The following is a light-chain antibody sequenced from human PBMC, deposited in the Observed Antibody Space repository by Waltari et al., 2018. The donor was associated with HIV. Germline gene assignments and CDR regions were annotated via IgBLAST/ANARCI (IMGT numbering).Light chain of an antibody. Sequence: QSVLTQSSSASGTPGKRVTIPCSGTTSNFGSNYVYWYQQLPGTAPKLLIYRNNQRPAGVPDRFSGSKSGTSASLAISGLRSEDEADYYCAAWDDSLEGIWVLGGGTKLTVL. J-gene: IGLJ3*02. CDR2: RNN. V-gene: IGLV1-47*01. CDR1: TSNFGSNY. CDR3: AAWDDSLEGIWV.